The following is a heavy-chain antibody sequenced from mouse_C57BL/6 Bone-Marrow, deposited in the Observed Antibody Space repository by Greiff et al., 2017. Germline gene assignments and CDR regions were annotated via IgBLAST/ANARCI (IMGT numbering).Heavy chain of an antibody. CDR2: SLPGSGST. CDR1: GYTFTGYW. D-gene: IGHD1-1*01. CDR3: ARDNYYGSSYDWYFDV. Sequence: VPLQESGAELMKPGASVKLSCKATGYTFTGYWIEWVKQRPGHGLEWIGESLPGSGSTNYNEKFKGKATFTADTSSNTAYMQLSSLTTEDSAIYYCARDNYYGSSYDWYFDVWGTGTTVTVSS. V-gene: IGHV1-9*01. J-gene: IGHJ1*03.